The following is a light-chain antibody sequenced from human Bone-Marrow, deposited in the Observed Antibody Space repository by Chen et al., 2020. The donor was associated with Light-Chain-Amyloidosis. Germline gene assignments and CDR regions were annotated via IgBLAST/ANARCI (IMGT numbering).Light chain of an antibody. CDR1: RSNLGAGYD. CDR2: DSD. V-gene: IGLV1-40*01. Sequence: QSVLTQPPSMSEAPGQPVTLSCTGSRSNLGAGYDVHWYQQLPGTSPKLLIYDSDIRPSGVPDRFSASKSGTSASLSITGLQVADEADYYCQSYDTALLSLVFGGGTKLTV. CDR3: QSYDTALLSLV. J-gene: IGLJ2*01.